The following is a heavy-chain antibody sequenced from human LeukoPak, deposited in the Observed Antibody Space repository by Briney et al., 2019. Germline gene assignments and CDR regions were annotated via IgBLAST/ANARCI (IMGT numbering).Heavy chain of an antibody. CDR1: GFTFSSYS. D-gene: IGHD6-19*01. CDR2: ISSSSSYI. V-gene: IGHV3-21*01. Sequence: GGSLRLSCAASGFTFSSYSMNWVRQAPGKGLEWVSSISSSSSYIYYADSVKGRFTISRDNAKNSLYLQMNSLRAEDTAVYYCARGVPYGSGWYLDPPPDYWGQGTLVTVSS. J-gene: IGHJ4*02. CDR3: ARGVPYGSGWYLDPPPDY.